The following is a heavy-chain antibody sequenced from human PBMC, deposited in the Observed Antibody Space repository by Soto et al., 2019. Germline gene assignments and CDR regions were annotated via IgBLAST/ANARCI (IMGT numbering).Heavy chain of an antibody. V-gene: IGHV1-18*01. CDR3: ARAGYYDILTGYFSPYYYYGMDV. CDR1: GYTFTSYG. Sequence: QVQLVQSGAEVKKPGASVKVSCKASGYTFTSYGISWVRQAPGQGLEWMGWISAYNGNTNYAQKLQGRVTMTTDTSTSTAYMELRSLRSDDTAMYYCARAGYYDILTGYFSPYYYYGMDVWGQGTTVTVSS. D-gene: IGHD3-9*01. CDR2: ISAYNGNT. J-gene: IGHJ6*02.